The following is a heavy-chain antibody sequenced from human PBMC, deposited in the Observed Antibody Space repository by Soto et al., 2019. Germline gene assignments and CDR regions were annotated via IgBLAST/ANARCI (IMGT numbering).Heavy chain of an antibody. Sequence: VQLVESGGGLVQPGGSLRLSCEASGFTFSTYEMNWVGQAPGKGLEWVSYISSTGTAMFYADPVKGRFTIARDNAKNSLHLQLNSLRAEDSAVYYCARETHFIDYWGQGILVSVS. CDR3: ARETHFIDY. CDR2: ISSTGTAM. V-gene: IGHV3-48*03. CDR1: GFTFSTYE. J-gene: IGHJ4*02.